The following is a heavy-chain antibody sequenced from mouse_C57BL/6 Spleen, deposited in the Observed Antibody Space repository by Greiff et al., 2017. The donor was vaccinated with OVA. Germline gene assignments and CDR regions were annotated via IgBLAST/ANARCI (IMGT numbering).Heavy chain of an antibody. CDR3: ARGDGRTWFAY. J-gene: IGHJ3*01. V-gene: IGHV1-63*01. D-gene: IGHD2-3*01. CDR1: GYTFTNYW. Sequence: QVQLQQSGAELVRPGPSVKMSCKASGYTFTNYWIGWAKQRPGHGLEWIGDIYPGGGYTNYNEKFKGKATMTADKSSSTAYMQFSSLTSEDSAIYYCARGDGRTWFAYWGQGTLVTVSA. CDR2: IYPGGGYT.